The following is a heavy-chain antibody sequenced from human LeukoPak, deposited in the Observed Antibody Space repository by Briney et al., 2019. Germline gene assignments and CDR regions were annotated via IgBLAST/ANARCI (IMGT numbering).Heavy chain of an antibody. CDR3: VKMELYAHYYYGMDV. Sequence: GGSLRLSCAASGFTFSGYAMHWVRQAPGKGLEYVSAISSNGGSTYYADSVKGRFTISRDNSKNTLYLQMSSLRAEDTAVYYCVKMELYAHYYYGMDVWGQGTTVTVSS. V-gene: IGHV3-64D*06. CDR1: GFTFSGYA. D-gene: IGHD1-26*01. J-gene: IGHJ6*02. CDR2: ISSNGGST.